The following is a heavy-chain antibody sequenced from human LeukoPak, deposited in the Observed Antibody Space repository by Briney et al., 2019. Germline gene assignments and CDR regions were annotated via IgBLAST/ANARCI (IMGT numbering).Heavy chain of an antibody. J-gene: IGHJ4*02. V-gene: IGHV1-46*01. CDR3: ATRDADYEYYFDY. CDR2: INPSGGFT. Sequence: ASVKVSCKASGDCLSTHWLHWVRPAPGQGLEWMGIINPSGGFTSYAQKLQGRVTVTRDMSTRTVYMEMRSLTSEDTAIFYCATRDADYEYYFDYWGQGTLVTVSS. CDR1: GDCLSTHW. D-gene: IGHD4-17*01.